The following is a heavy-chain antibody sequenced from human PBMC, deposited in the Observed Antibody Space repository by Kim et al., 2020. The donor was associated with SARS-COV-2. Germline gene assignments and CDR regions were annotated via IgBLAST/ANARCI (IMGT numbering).Heavy chain of an antibody. J-gene: IGHJ4*01. D-gene: IGHD3-10*01. CDR3: AKSLYSSSSPLDH. V-gene: IGHV3-9*01. CDR2: INYNSDTI. Sequence: GGSLRLSCAASGFAFSDSAMHWVRQAPGKGLEWVANINYNSDTIGYGDSVRGRFIISRDNAKNSLFLQMNSLITEDTAFYYCAKSLYSSSSPLDHWGHGT. CDR1: GFAFSDSA.